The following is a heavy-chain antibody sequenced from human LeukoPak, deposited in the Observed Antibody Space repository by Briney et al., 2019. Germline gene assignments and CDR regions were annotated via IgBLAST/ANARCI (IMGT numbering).Heavy chain of an antibody. V-gene: IGHV4-34*01. Sequence: SETLSLTCAVYGGSFSGYYWSWIRQPPGKGLEWIGEINHSGSTNYNPSLKSRVTISVDTSKNQFSLKLSSVTAADTAVYYCASFRESTYYESSGYSNFDYWGQGTLVTVSS. D-gene: IGHD3-22*01. CDR1: GGSFSGYY. CDR3: ASFRESTYYESSGYSNFDY. J-gene: IGHJ4*02. CDR2: INHSGST.